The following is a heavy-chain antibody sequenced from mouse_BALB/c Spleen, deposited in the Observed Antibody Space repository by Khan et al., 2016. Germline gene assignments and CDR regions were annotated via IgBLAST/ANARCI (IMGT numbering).Heavy chain of an antibody. D-gene: IGHD1-1*01. CDR2: ILPGSGRT. CDR1: DYTFSSYW. J-gene: IGHJ1*01. V-gene: IGHV1-9*01. Sequence: QVQLQQSGAELMKPGASVKISCKATDYTFSSYWIEWVKQRPGHGLEWIGEILPGSGRTNYNEKFKGKATFTAETSSNTAYMQLSSLTSEDSAVCYCAKRGGNYWYFDVLGAGTTVTVSS. CDR3: AKRGGNYWYFDV.